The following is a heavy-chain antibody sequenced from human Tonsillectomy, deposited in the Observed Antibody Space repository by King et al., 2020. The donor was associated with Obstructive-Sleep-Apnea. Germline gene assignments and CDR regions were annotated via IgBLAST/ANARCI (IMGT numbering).Heavy chain of an antibody. Sequence: VQLVESGGGLVQPGGSLRLSCGASAFTFSRFWMNWVRQAPGKGLEWVANIKQDGSEQHYVESVKGRFTISRDNAKNSLFLQMDSLRAEDTAVYYCARTNAPRGGESYYYYGMDVWGRGTTVTVSS. J-gene: IGHJ6*02. D-gene: IGHD3-16*01. CDR3: ARTNAPRGGESYYYYGMDV. CDR2: IKQDGSEQ. V-gene: IGHV3-7*01. CDR1: AFTFSRFW.